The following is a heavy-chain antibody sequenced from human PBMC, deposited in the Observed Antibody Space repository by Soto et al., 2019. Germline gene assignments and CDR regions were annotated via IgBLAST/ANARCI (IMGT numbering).Heavy chain of an antibody. CDR3: ARGAQPGYDYIWGSYRDDAFDI. CDR1: GYTFTSYG. D-gene: IGHD3-16*02. CDR2: ISAYNGNT. J-gene: IGHJ3*02. V-gene: IGHV1-18*01. Sequence: QVQLVQSGAEVKKPGASVKVYCKASGYTFTSYGISWVRQAPGQGLEWMGWISAYNGNTNYAQKLQGRVTMTTDTSTSTAYMELRSLRSDDTAVYYCARGAQPGYDYIWGSYRDDAFDIWGQGTMVTVSS.